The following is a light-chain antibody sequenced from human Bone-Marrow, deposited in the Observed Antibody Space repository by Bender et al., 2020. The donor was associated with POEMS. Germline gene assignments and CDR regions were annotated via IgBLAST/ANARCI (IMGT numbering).Light chain of an antibody. Sequence: SYELTQPPSVSVSPGQTARITCSGDALPKQYAHWYQQKPGQAPVVVIYKDTERRSGIPERFSGSSSGTTVTLTISGVQAEDEADYYCQVWDSSGDQVFGGGTKLTVL. V-gene: IGLV3-25*03. CDR2: KDT. CDR3: QVWDSSGDQV. J-gene: IGLJ3*02. CDR1: ALPKQY.